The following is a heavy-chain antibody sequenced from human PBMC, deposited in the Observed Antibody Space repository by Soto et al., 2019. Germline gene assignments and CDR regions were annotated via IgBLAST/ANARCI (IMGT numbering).Heavy chain of an antibody. CDR1: GFTFDDYT. Sequence: EVQLVESGGVVVQPGGSLRLSCAASGFTFDDYTMYWVRQAPGKGLEWVSVISWDGGSTYYADSVKGRFTISRDNSKNSLSLQMNSLRTEDTALYYCTKDNGFYDSGGDFDYWGQGTLVTVSS. CDR3: TKDNGFYDSGGDFDY. V-gene: IGHV3-43*01. J-gene: IGHJ4*02. D-gene: IGHD3-22*01. CDR2: ISWDGGST.